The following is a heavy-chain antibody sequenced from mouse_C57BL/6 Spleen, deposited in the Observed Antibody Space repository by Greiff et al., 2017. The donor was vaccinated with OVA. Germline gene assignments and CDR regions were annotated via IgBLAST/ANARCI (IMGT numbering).Heavy chain of an antibody. CDR1: GFTFSSYA. Sequence: EVQLVESGGGLVKPGGSLKLSCAASGFTFSSYAMSWVRQTPEKRLEWVATISDGGSYTYYPDNVKGRFTISRDNAKNNLYLQMSHLKSEDTAMYYCARDPYYDGSSSWFAYWGQGTLVTVSA. CDR2: ISDGGSYT. D-gene: IGHD1-1*01. CDR3: ARDPYYDGSSSWFAY. J-gene: IGHJ3*01. V-gene: IGHV5-4*01.